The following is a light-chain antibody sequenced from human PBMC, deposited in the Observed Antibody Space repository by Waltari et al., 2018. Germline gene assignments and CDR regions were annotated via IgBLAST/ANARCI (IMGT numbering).Light chain of an antibody. CDR3: SSYTSSSTLVL. Sequence: QSALTQPASVSGSPGQSITISCTGTSSDVGGYNYVSWYQQNPGKAPKLMIYDVSKRPSGVSNRFSGSKSGNTASLTISGIQAEDEADYYCSSYTSSSTLVLFGGGTKLTVL. V-gene: IGLV2-14*01. CDR1: SSDVGGYNY. CDR2: DVS. J-gene: IGLJ2*01.